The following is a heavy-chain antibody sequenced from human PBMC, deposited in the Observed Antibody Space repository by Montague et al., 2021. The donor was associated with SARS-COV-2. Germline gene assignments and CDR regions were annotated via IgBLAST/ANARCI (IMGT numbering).Heavy chain of an antibody. D-gene: IGHD3-10*01. CDR2: TYYRSKWYN. V-gene: IGHV6-1*01. J-gene: IGHJ4*02. CDR1: GDSVSSNSAA. Sequence: CAISGDSVSSNSAAWNRIRQSPSRGLEWLGRTYYRSKWYNDYAVSVKGRITINPDTSKNQFSLQLNSVTPEDTAVYYCARGGWGAPGTGRLFDYWGQGTLVTVSS. CDR3: ARGGWGAPGTGRLFDY.